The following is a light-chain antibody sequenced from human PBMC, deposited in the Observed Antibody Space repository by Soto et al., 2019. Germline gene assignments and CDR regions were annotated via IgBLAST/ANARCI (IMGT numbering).Light chain of an antibody. CDR1: QGIGSW. Sequence: DIQMTQSPSSVSASVGYRVTITCLASQGIGSWLAWYQQKPGKDPKLLIYATSRLQSGVPSRFSGSGSGTDFTLSISSLQPEDVATYFCQQGHSLFTFGPGTKVDIK. V-gene: IGKV1-12*01. CDR3: QQGHSLFT. CDR2: ATS. J-gene: IGKJ3*01.